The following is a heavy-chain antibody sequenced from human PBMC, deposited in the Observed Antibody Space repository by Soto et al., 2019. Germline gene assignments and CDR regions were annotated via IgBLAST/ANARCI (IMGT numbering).Heavy chain of an antibody. V-gene: IGHV4-39*07. CDR3: ARVSGIYYYGMDV. J-gene: IGHJ6*01. CDR2: INHSGST. CDR1: VTSINNNNYY. Sequence: PSETLSLTCTVSVTSINNNNYYWNWIRQPPGKGLEWIGEINHSGSTNYNPSLKSRVTISVDTSKNQFSLKLSSVTAADTAVYYCARVSGIYYYGMDVWGQGTTVTVSS. D-gene: IGHD3-10*01.